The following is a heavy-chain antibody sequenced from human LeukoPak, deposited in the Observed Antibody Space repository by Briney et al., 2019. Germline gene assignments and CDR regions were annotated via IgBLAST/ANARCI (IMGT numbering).Heavy chain of an antibody. CDR1: EFTFSSHA. CDR2: INSDGSST. Sequence: GGSLRLSCVASEFTFSSHAMNWVRQGPGKGLVWVSQINSDGSSTTYADSVKGRFTISRDKAKDTLYLQMNSLRAEDTAVYYCARGSYYGMDVWGQGTTVTVSS. J-gene: IGHJ6*02. CDR3: ARGSYYGMDV. V-gene: IGHV3-74*01.